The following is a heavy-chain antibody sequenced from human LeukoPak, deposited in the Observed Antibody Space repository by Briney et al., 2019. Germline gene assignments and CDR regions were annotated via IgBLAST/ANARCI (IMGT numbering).Heavy chain of an antibody. CDR1: GFTFSSYG. J-gene: IGHJ4*02. D-gene: IGHD1-26*01. CDR3: AKPRRAFIVGATVPRYYFDY. V-gene: IGHV3-30*18. Sequence: PGGSLRLSCAASGFTFSSYGMHWVRQAPGKGLEWVAVISYDGSNKYYADSVRGRFTISRDNSKNTPYLQMNSLRAEDTAVYYCAKPRRAFIVGATVPRYYFDYWGQGTLVTVSS. CDR2: ISYDGSNK.